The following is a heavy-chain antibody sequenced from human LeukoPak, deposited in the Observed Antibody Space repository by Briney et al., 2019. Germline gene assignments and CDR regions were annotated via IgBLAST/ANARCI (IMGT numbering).Heavy chain of an antibody. CDR1: GYTFTSYG. CDR2: ISTYNGNT. V-gene: IGHV1-18*01. Sequence: ASVKVSCKASGYTFTSYGISWLRQAPGQGLEWMGWISTYNGNTNYAQKFQGRVTMTRDTSISTAYMELSRLRSDDTAVYYCARDIHPRDGRDGYNCDYWGQGTLVTVSS. J-gene: IGHJ4*02. CDR3: ARDIHPRDGRDGYNCDY. D-gene: IGHD5-24*01.